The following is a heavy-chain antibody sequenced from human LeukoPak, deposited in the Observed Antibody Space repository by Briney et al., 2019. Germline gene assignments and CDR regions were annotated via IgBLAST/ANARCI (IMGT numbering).Heavy chain of an antibody. V-gene: IGHV1-8*01. Sequence: EASVKVSCKTSGYTFTSYDINWVRQATGKGLEWMGWMNPNSGNTGYAQKFQGRVTITRNTSISTAYMELSSLRSADTAVYYCARVCGGDCYHYDAFDIWGQGT. D-gene: IGHD2-21*02. J-gene: IGHJ3*02. CDR1: GYTFTSYD. CDR3: ARVCGGDCYHYDAFDI. CDR2: MNPNSGNT.